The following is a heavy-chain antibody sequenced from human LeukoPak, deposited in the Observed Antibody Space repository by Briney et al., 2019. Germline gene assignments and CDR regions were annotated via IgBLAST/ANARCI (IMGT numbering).Heavy chain of an antibody. CDR3: ARLRIEATGRKFDY. V-gene: IGHV4-59*08. D-gene: IGHD1-14*01. Sequence: SETLSLTCTVSGGSISSHYWSWIRQPPGKGLEWIGYIYYSGSTNYNPSLKSRVTISVDTSKNQFSLKLSSVTAADTAVYYCARLRIEATGRKFDYWGQGTLVTVSS. CDR1: GGSISSHY. J-gene: IGHJ4*02. CDR2: IYYSGST.